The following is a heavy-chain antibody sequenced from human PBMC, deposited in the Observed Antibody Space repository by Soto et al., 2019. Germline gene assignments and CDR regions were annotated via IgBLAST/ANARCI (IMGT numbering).Heavy chain of an antibody. Sequence: EVQLVESGGGLVQPGGPLRLSCAASGFTVSSNYMSWVRQAPGKGLEWVSVIYSGGSTYYADSVKGRFTISRDNSKNTLYLQMNSLRAEDTAVYYCAGEYYYGSGSYYYFDYWGQGTLVTVSS. J-gene: IGHJ4*02. CDR3: AGEYYYGSGSYYYFDY. D-gene: IGHD3-10*01. CDR2: IYSGGST. CDR1: GFTVSSNY. V-gene: IGHV3-66*01.